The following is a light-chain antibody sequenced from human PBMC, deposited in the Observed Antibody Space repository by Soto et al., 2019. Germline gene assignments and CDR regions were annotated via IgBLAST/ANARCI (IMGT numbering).Light chain of an antibody. J-gene: IGKJ1*01. CDR2: AAS. Sequence: GGRVTITCRASQGISSYLAWYQQKPGKAPKLLIYAASTLQSGVPSRFSGSGSGTDFTLTISCLQSEDFATYYCQQYYSYSRTFGQGTKVDIK. CDR3: QQYYSYSRT. V-gene: IGKV1-8*01. CDR1: QGISSY.